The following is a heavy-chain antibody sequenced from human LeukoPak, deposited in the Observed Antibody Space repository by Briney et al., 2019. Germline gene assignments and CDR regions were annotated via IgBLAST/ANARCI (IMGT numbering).Heavy chain of an antibody. D-gene: IGHD2-2*01. J-gene: IGHJ4*02. CDR1: GGTFSSYA. CDR2: IIPIFGTA. Sequence: SVKVSCKASGGTFSSYAISWVRQAPGQGLEWMGGIIPIFGTANYAQKLQGRVTMTADTSTSTTYMELRSLRSDDTAVYYCALIPYCTTATCYYFDFWGQGTLVTVSS. V-gene: IGHV1-69*06. CDR3: ALIPYCTTATCYYFDF.